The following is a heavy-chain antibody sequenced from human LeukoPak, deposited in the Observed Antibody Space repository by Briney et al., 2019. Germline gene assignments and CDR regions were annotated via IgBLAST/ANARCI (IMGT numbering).Heavy chain of an antibody. D-gene: IGHD2-15*01. CDR2: INPNSGGT. CDR3: AKDHQDIVVVVAATYDY. V-gene: IGHV1-2*02. CDR1: GYTFTGYY. J-gene: IGHJ4*02. Sequence: ASVKVSCKASGYTFTGYYMHWVRQAPGQGLEWMGWINPNSGGTNYAQKFQGRVTMTRDTSISTAYMELSRLRSDDTAVYYCAKDHQDIVVVVAATYDYWGQGTLVTVSS.